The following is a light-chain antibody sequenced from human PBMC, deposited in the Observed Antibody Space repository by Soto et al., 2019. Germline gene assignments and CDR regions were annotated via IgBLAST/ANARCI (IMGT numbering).Light chain of an antibody. CDR3: KHYNSYSEA. CDR2: KAS. CDR1: QTISSW. J-gene: IGKJ1*01. Sequence: DIQMTQSPSTLSGSVGDRVTITCRASQTISSWLAWYQQKPGKAPKLLIYKASTLKSGVPSRFSGSVSGTEFTLTISSLQPDDFATYYCKHYNSYSEAFGQGTKVDIK. V-gene: IGKV1-5*03.